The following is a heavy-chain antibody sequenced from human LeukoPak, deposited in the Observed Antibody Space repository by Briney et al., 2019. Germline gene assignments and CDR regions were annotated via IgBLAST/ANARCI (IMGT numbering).Heavy chain of an antibody. CDR2: ISTIGIT. V-gene: IGHV4-61*02. J-gene: IGHJ6*03. D-gene: IGHD2-15*01. Sequence: KSSETLSLTCAVSGGSISSSNYYWSWIRQPAGGGLEWIGRISTIGITNYNPSLISRVTISIDTSKNQFSLKLSSVTAADTAVYYCARDGCGGSCFHYYYYYMDVWGKGTTVTISS. CDR3: ARDGCGGSCFHYYYYYMDV. CDR1: GGSISSSNYY.